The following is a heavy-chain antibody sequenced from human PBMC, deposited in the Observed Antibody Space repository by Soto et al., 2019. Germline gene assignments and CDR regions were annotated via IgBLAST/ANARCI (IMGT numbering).Heavy chain of an antibody. Sequence: QVQLVQSGAEVEKPGSSVKVSCKVSGGTTSSYTIGWVRQAPGQGLQWMGNIAPMIGKVDYAQTFQDRVTLTADKSTRTVYMELRSLRSEDTAVYFCALRTGNWNPLGDWGQGTLVTVSS. J-gene: IGHJ4*02. D-gene: IGHD1-1*01. CDR2: IAPMIGKV. CDR3: ALRTGNWNPLGD. V-gene: IGHV1-69*02. CDR1: GGTTSSYT.